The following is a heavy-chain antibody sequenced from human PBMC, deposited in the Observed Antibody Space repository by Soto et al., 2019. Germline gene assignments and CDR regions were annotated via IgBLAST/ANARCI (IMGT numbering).Heavy chain of an antibody. V-gene: IGHV1-2*04. D-gene: IGHD2-2*01. Sequence: ASVKVSCKASGYTFTGYYMHWVRQAPGQGLEWMGWINPNSGGTNYAQKFQGWVTMTRDTSISTAYMELSRLRSDDTAVYYCARDGDIVVVPAGGHYSDYWGQGTLVTVSS. J-gene: IGHJ4*02. CDR2: INPNSGGT. CDR1: GYTFTGYY. CDR3: ARDGDIVVVPAGGHYSDY.